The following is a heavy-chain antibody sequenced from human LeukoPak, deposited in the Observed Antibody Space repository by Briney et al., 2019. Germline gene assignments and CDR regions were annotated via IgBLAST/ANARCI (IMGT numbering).Heavy chain of an antibody. Sequence: GASVKVSCKASGYTFTGYYMHWVRQAPGQGLEWMGWINPNSGGTNYAQKFQGRVTMTRDTSISTAYMELSRLRSDDTAVYYCARETLGYCSSTSCPGWFDPWGQGTLVTVSS. CDR1: GYTFTGYY. D-gene: IGHD2-2*01. CDR3: ARETLGYCSSTSCPGWFDP. V-gene: IGHV1-2*02. CDR2: INPNSGGT. J-gene: IGHJ5*02.